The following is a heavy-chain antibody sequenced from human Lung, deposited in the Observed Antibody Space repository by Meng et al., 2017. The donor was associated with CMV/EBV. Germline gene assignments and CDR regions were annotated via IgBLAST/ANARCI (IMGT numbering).Heavy chain of an antibody. CDR1: GGSISHYC. CDR2: IYYNRGT. Sequence: SETLSLXXTVSGGSISHYCWNWIRQPPGKGLEWIGYIYYNRGTNYNPSLKGRVTISLETSKNQFPLKLSSVTAADTAVYYCARGHYGDSSDYFDFWGQGPPVTVSS. V-gene: IGHV4-59*01. D-gene: IGHD4/OR15-4a*01. CDR3: ARGHYGDSSDYFDF. J-gene: IGHJ4*02.